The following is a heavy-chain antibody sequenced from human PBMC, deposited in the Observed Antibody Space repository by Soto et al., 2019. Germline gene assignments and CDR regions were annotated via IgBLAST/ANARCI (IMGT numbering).Heavy chain of an antibody. Sequence: QVQMVESGGGLVKPGGSLRLSCTASGLTFSDYYFSWIRQAPGKGLEWVSWISSRGDYTKYADSVQGRFTISRDNGNNSLFLHMKRLRFEDTATYYCARELDGIDVWGQGTSVTVSS. CDR2: ISSRGDYT. V-gene: IGHV3-11*05. CDR3: ARELDGIDV. CDR1: GLTFSDYY. J-gene: IGHJ6*02.